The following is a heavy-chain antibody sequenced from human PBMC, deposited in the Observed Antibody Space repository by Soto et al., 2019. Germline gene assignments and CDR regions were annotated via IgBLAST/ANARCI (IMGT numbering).Heavy chain of an antibody. V-gene: IGHV1-3*01. J-gene: IGHJ4*02. CDR3: AGSRFGERRRQYSGYDFDY. Sequence: ASVKVSCKASGYTFTSYAMHWVRQAPGQRLEWVGWINAGNGNTKYSQKFQGRVTITRDTSASTAYMELSSLRSEDTAVYYCAGSRFGERRRQYSGYDFDYWGQGTLVTVSS. D-gene: IGHD5-12*01. CDR1: GYTFTSYA. CDR2: INAGNGNT.